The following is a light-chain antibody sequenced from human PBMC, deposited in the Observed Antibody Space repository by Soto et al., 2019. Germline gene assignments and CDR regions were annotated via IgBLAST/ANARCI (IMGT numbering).Light chain of an antibody. J-gene: IGLJ2*01. V-gene: IGLV1-40*01. CDR1: SSNIGAGYD. CDR2: GNS. CDR3: QCYDSSLSVNVV. Sequence: QSVLTQPPSVSGAPGQRVTISCTGSSSNIGAGYDVHWYQQLPGTAPKLLIYGNSNRPSGVPDRFSGSKSGTSASLAITGLQAEDEADYYCQCYDSSLSVNVVFGGGTKLTVL.